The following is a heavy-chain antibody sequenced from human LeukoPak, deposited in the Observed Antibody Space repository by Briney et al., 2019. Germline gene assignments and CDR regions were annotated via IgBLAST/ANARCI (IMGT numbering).Heavy chain of an antibody. V-gene: IGHV3-74*01. CDR3: ARSGWPYYFDH. J-gene: IGHJ4*02. Sequence: QPGGSLGLSCGASGFTVSNYWMHWVRQAPGKGLVWVSRLHSAGSSTSYGDSVKGRFTISRDNANNTLYLQMNSLRAEDTAVYYCARSGWPYYFDHWGQGTLVTVSS. D-gene: IGHD3-22*01. CDR1: GFTVSNYW. CDR2: LHSAGSST.